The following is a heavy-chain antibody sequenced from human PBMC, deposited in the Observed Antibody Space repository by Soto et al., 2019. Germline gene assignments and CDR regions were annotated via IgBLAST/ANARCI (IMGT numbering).Heavy chain of an antibody. CDR2: INHSGST. D-gene: IGHD3-10*01. V-gene: IGHV4-34*01. CDR1: GGSFSGYY. J-gene: IGHJ6*02. CDR3: ARGRRYYYGSGADYGMDV. Sequence: PSETLSLTCAVYGGSFSGYYWSWIRQPPGKGLEWIGEINHSGSTNYNPSLKSRVTISVDTSKNQFSLKLSSVTAADTAVYYCARGRRYYYGSGADYGMDVWGQGTTVTVSS.